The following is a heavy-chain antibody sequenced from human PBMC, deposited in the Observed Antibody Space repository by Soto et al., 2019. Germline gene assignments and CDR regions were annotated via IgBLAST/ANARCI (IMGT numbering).Heavy chain of an antibody. J-gene: IGHJ5*02. CDR1: GGSFSGYY. CDR3: ARAQPLLDIVVVVAVDWFDP. V-gene: IGHV4-34*01. CDR2: INHSGST. Sequence: SETLSLTCAVYGGSFSGYYWSWIRQPPGKGLEWIGEINHSGSTNYNPSLKSRVTISVDTSKNQFSLKLSSVTAADTAVYYCARAQPLLDIVVVVAVDWFDPWGQGTPVTVSS. D-gene: IGHD2-15*01.